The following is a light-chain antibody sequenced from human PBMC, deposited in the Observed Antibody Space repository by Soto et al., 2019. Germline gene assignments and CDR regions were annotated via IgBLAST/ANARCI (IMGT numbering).Light chain of an antibody. Sequence: EIVLTQSPGTLSLSPGERVTLSCRASQSVTSSYIAWYQQKSGQAPRLLLYGASSRATGIPDRFSGSGSGTEFTLTISSLQPDDFATYYCQHYNSYSEAFGQGTKVDIK. V-gene: IGKV3-20*01. J-gene: IGKJ1*01. CDR3: QHYNSYSEA. CDR2: GAS. CDR1: QSVTSSY.